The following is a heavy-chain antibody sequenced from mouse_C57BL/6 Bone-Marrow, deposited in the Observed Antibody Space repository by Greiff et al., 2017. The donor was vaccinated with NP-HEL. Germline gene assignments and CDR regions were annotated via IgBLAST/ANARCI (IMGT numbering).Heavy chain of an antibody. J-gene: IGHJ3*01. D-gene: IGHD1-1*01. CDR2: INPNNGGT. V-gene: IGHV1-26*01. CDR3: AMDDFTTVVDRETWFAY. Sequence: EVQLQQSGPELVKPGASVKISCKASGYTFTDYYMNWVKQSHGKSLEWIGDINPNNGGTSYNQKFKGKATLTVDKSSSTAYMELRSLTAYFSAVYYCAMDDFTTVVDRETWFAYWGQGTLVTVSA. CDR1: GYTFTDYY.